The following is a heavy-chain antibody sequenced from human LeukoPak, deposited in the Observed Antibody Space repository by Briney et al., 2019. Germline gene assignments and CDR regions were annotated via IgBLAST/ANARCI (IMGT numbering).Heavy chain of an antibody. J-gene: IGHJ4*02. V-gene: IGHV3-30*18. Sequence: GGSLRLSCAASGFTFSSYGMHWVRQAPGKGLEWVAVISYDGSNKYYADSVKGRFTISRDNSKNTLYLQMNSLRAEDTAVYYCAKATVVSEDYWGQGTLVTVSS. D-gene: IGHD4-23*01. CDR3: AKATVVSEDY. CDR1: GFTFSSYG. CDR2: ISYDGSNK.